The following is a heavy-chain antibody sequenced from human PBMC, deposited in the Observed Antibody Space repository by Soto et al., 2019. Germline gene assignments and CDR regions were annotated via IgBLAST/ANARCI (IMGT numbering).Heavy chain of an antibody. Sequence: QMQLVQSGAEVKKPGASVKVSCKASGYTFTSYGISWVRQAPGHGLEWMGWISAYNGNRNYAQKVQGRGTMTTDTSNNTAYMEVRSLRSDDTAVYYCERDQVGATGDYWGQGNLVTLSS. CDR3: ERDQVGATGDY. CDR1: GYTFTSYG. CDR2: ISAYNGNR. V-gene: IGHV1-18*01. D-gene: IGHD1-26*01. J-gene: IGHJ4*02.